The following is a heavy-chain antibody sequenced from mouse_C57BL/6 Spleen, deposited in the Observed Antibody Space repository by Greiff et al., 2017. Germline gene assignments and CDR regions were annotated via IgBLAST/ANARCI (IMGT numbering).Heavy chain of an antibody. D-gene: IGHD2-5*01. CDR3: ARYYSNYGFAY. V-gene: IGHV5-4*01. Sequence: EVQLVESGGGLVKPGGSLKLSCAASGFTFSSYAMSWVRQTPEKRLEWVATISDGGSYTYYPDNVKGRYTISRDNAKNNLYLQMSHLKSEDTAMYYCARYYSNYGFAYWGQGTLVTVSA. J-gene: IGHJ3*01. CDR2: ISDGGSYT. CDR1: GFTFSSYA.